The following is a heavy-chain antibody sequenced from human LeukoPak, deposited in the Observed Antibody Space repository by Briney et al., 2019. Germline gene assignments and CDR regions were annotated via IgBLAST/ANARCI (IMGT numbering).Heavy chain of an antibody. Sequence: PSETLSLTCTVSGGSISSYYRSWIRQPPGKGLEWIGYINYSGSTNYNPSLKSRVTISVDTSKNQFSLKLSSVTAADTAVYYCARARGGIVAAAGNWFDPWGQGTQVTVSS. CDR3: ARARGGIVAAAGNWFDP. CDR2: INYSGST. CDR1: GGSISSYY. D-gene: IGHD6-13*01. J-gene: IGHJ5*02. V-gene: IGHV4-59*01.